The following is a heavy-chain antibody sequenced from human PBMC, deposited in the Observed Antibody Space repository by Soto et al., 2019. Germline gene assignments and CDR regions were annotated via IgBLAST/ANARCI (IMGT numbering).Heavy chain of an antibody. CDR3: AKEDIVVETTIPRNYYYYGMDV. Sequence: GPLVRSCAASECTFSAYAMNWVRQAPGKGLEWVSSIIASGATTYYADSVKGRFTISRDNSKNTLSLQMNSLRDEDTAVYYCAKEDIVVETTIPRNYYYYGMDVWGHGTMVTVYS. V-gene: IGHV3-23*01. CDR2: IIASGATT. J-gene: IGHJ6*02. CDR1: ECTFSAYA. D-gene: IGHD2-21*02.